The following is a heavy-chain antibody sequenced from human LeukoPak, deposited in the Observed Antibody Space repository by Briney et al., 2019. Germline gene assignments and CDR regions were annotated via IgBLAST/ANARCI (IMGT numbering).Heavy chain of an antibody. CDR2: IYYSGST. CDR1: GGSISSSSYY. J-gene: IGHJ3*02. Sequence: SETLSLTCTVSGGSISSSSYYWGWIRQPPGKGLEWIGSIYYSGSTYYNPSLKSRVTISVDTSKNQFSLKLSSVTAADTAVYYCARGHYYDSSGYYPADAFDIWGQGTMVTVSS. D-gene: IGHD3-22*01. V-gene: IGHV4-39*07. CDR3: ARGHYYDSSGYYPADAFDI.